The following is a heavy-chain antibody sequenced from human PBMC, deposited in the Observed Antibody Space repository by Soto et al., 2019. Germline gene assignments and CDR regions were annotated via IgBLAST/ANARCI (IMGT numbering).Heavy chain of an antibody. CDR2: IWYDGSNT. CDR1: GFTFSTYG. D-gene: IGHD6-6*01. J-gene: IGHJ4*02. CDR3: ERHLYSSSSFFY. V-gene: IGHV3-33*01. Sequence: QVQLVESGGGVVQPGGSLRLSCAASGFTFSTYGMHWVRQAPGKGLEWVALIWYDGSNTHYEDSVKGRFTISRDNAKNTLYLQINSLRVEDTAVYYCERHLYSSSSFFYWGQGILVTVSS.